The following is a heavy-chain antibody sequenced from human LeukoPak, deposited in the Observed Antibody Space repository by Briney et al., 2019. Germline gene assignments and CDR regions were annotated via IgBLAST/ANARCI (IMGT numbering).Heavy chain of an antibody. J-gene: IGHJ4*02. CDR3: ARSLY. Sequence: SGRSLRLSCAASGFTFSSYAMHWVRQAPGKGLEWVAVISYGGSNKYYADSVKGRFTISRVNSKNTLYLQMNSLRAEDTAVYYCARSLYWGQGTLVTVSS. CDR1: GFTFSSYA. CDR2: ISYGGSNK. V-gene: IGHV3-30-3*01.